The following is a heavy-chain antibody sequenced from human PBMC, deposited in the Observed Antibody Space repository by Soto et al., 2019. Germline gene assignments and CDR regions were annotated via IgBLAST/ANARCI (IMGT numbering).Heavy chain of an antibody. CDR2: INHSGST. CDR3: ARLAYGSGSYQPPDY. CDR1: GGSFSGYY. Sequence: PSETLSLTCAVYGGSFSGYYWSWIRQPPGKGLEWIGEINHSGSTNYNPSLKSRVTISVDTSKNQFSLKLSSVTAADTAVYYCARLAYGSGSYQPPDYWGQGTLVTVSS. D-gene: IGHD3-10*01. J-gene: IGHJ4*02. V-gene: IGHV4-34*01.